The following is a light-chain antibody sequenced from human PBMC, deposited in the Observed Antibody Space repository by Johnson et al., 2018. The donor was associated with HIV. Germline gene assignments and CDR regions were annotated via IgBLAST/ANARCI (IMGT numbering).Light chain of an antibody. V-gene: IGLV1-51*01. Sequence: QSVLTQPPSVSAAPGQKVTISCSGSSSNIGNNYVSWYQQLPGTAPKLLIYDNNKRPSGIPARFSGSTSGTSATLGITGLQTGDEADYYCGTWDSSLSAHYVFGTGTKVTVL. CDR1: SSNIGNNY. CDR2: DNN. CDR3: GTWDSSLSAHYV. J-gene: IGLJ1*01.